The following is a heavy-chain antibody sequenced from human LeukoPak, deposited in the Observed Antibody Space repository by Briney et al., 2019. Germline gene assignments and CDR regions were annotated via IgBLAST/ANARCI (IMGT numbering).Heavy chain of an antibody. CDR1: GFTFSSYG. V-gene: IGHV3-30*18. CDR2: ISYDGSNK. J-gene: IGHJ3*02. Sequence: PGGSLRLSCAASGFTFSSYGMHWVRQAPGKGLEWVAVISYDGSNKYYADSVKGRFTISRDNSKNTLYLQMNSLRAEDTAVYYCAKGVIYGDYVNTADAFDIWGQGTMVTVSS. CDR3: AKGVIYGDYVNTADAFDI. D-gene: IGHD4-17*01.